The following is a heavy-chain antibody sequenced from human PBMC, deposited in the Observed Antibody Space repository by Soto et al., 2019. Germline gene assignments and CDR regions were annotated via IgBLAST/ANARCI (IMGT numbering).Heavy chain of an antibody. V-gene: IGHV4-59*01. Sequence: QVQLQESGPGLVKPSETLSLTCTVSGGSISSYYLSWIRQPPGKGLEWIGYIYYSGSTNYNPSLKSRVTISVDTSKNQFSLKLSSVTAADTAVYYCARDLRDDILPGYYRTLAFDIWGQGTMVTVSS. CDR3: ARDLRDDILPGYYRTLAFDI. CDR2: IYYSGST. J-gene: IGHJ3*02. D-gene: IGHD3-9*01. CDR1: GGSISSYY.